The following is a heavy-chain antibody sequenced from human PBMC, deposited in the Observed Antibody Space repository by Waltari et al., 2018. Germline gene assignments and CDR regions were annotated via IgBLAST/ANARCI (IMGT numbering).Heavy chain of an antibody. J-gene: IGHJ4*02. CDR2: INHSGST. V-gene: IGHV4-34*01. CDR3: ARPKYPGNFDY. Sequence: QVQLQQWGAGLLKPSETLSLTCAVYGGSFSGYYWSWIRQPPGKGLEWIGEINHSGSTNYNPSLKSRVTISVDTSKNQFSLKLSSVTAADTAVYYCARPKYPGNFDYWGQGTLVTVSS. CDR1: GGSFSGYY.